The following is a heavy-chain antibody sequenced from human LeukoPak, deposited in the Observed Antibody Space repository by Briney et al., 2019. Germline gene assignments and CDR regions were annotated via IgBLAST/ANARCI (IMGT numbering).Heavy chain of an antibody. D-gene: IGHD3-22*01. V-gene: IGHV4-59*08. CDR2: INYSGGT. J-gene: IGHJ6*02. CDR1: GGSINSYY. Sequence: PSETLSLTCIATGGSINSYYWSWIRQPPGKGLEWIGHINYSGGTKYNPSLKSRVTISVDTPKNQFSRKLSSVTAADTAVYYCARYYYDSSGYSHGMDVWGQGTTVTVSS. CDR3: ARYYYDSSGYSHGMDV.